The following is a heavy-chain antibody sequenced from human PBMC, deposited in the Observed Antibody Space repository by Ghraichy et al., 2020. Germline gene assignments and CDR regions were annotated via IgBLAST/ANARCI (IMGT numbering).Heavy chain of an antibody. D-gene: IGHD1-26*01. V-gene: IGHV3-43*01. Sequence: GESLNISCAASGFTFDDYTMHWVRQAPGKGLEWVSLISWDGGSTYYADSVKGRFTISRDNSKNSLYLQMNSLRTEDTALYYCAKDMLVGATAFGIDYWGQGTLVTVSS. CDR2: ISWDGGST. CDR3: AKDMLVGATAFGIDY. J-gene: IGHJ4*02. CDR1: GFTFDDYT.